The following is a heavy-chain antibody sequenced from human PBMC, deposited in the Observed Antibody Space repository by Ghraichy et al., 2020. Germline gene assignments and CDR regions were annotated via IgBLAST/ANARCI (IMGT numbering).Heavy chain of an antibody. J-gene: IGHJ3*02. V-gene: IGHV4-59*01. CDR1: GGSISSYY. CDR3: ARVGGSSSSDDAFDI. CDR2: IYYSGST. D-gene: IGHD6-6*01. Sequence: SETLSLTCTVSGGSISSYYWSWIRQPPGKGLEWIGYIYYSGSTNYNPSLKSRVTISVDTSKNQFSLKLSSVTAADTAVYYCARVGGSSSSDDAFDIWGQGTMVTVSS.